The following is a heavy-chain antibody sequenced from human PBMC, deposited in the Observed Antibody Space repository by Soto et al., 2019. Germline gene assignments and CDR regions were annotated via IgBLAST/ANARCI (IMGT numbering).Heavy chain of an antibody. J-gene: IGHJ6*02. CDR1: GFTFSNAW. Sequence: PGGSLRLSCAASGFTFSNAWMNWVRQAPGKGLEWVGRIKSKTDGGTTDYAAPVKGRFTISRDDSKNTLYLQMNSLKTEDTAVYYCTTDLDTAMPDELYYYYYYGMDVWGQGTTVTVSS. CDR3: TTDLDTAMPDELYYYYYYGMDV. D-gene: IGHD5-18*01. CDR2: IKSKTDGGTT. V-gene: IGHV3-15*07.